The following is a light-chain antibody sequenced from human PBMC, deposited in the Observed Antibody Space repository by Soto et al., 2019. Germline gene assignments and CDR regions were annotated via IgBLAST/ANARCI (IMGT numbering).Light chain of an antibody. J-gene: IGKJ1*01. V-gene: IGKV1-39*01. Sequence: DIQMTQSPFSLSASVGDRVNITCRASQSANTYLNWFQQRPGKAPKVLIYAPSSLQSGVPSTFSGSGGGTDFTLTISSVPPEDFAGYYCHQSYRTPRTFGQGTKVEVK. CDR3: HQSYRTPRT. CDR1: QSANTY. CDR2: APS.